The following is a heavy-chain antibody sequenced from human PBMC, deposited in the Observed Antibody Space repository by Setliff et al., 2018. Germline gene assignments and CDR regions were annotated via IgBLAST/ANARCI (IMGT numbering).Heavy chain of an antibody. CDR3: ARRRYYYDSSGYRWGGFYFDY. D-gene: IGHD3-22*01. CDR2: INPTSGGT. V-gene: IGHV1-2*04. J-gene: IGHJ4*02. Sequence: GASVKVSCKASGYTFTGYYMHWVRQAPGQGLEWMGWINPTSGGTNYAQKFQGWVTMTRDTSISTAYMELSRLRSDDTAVYYCARRRYYYDSSGYRWGGFYFDYWGQGTLVTVSS. CDR1: GYTFTGYY.